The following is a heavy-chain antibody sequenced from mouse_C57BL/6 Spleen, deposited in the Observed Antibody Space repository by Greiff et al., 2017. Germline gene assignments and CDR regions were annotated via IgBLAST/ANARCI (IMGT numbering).Heavy chain of an antibody. Sequence: EVKLVESEGGLVQPGSSMKLSCTASGFTFSDHYMAWVRQVPEKGLEWVANINYDGSSTYYLDSLKSRFIISRDNAKNILYLQLSSLKSEDTATYYCARELGLCWYFDVWGTGTTVTVSS. V-gene: IGHV5-16*01. D-gene: IGHD4-1*01. CDR2: INYDGSST. J-gene: IGHJ1*03. CDR1: GFTFSDHY. CDR3: ARELGLCWYFDV.